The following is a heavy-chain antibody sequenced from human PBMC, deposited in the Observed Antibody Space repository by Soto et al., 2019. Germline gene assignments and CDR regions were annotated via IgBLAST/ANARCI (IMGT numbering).Heavy chain of an antibody. V-gene: IGHV3-23*01. CDR1: GFTFSHYV. Sequence: EVQLLESGGGLVRPGGSLRLSCAASGFTFSHYVLSWVRQAPGGGLEWVSSISGSGSSVYLADSVRGRFAMSRDLSTNTVSLQTNSLTVEDTAIYYCAKVRASYLSASYFYYGLEVWGQGTTVTVSS. CDR3: AKVRASYLSASYFYYGLEV. J-gene: IGHJ6*02. D-gene: IGHD2-21*01. CDR2: ISGSGSSV.